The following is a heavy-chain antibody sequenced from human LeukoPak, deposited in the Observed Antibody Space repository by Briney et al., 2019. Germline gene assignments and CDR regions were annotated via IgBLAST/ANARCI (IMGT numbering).Heavy chain of an antibody. CDR3: ARGLQENLAWLTAFSAFDI. CDR2: FDPEDGET. J-gene: IGHJ3*02. D-gene: IGHD6-19*01. Sequence: GASVKVSCKVSGYTLTELSMHWVRQAPGKGLEWMGGFDPEDGETIYAQKFQGRVTMTEDTSTDTAYMELRSLRSDDTAVYYCARGLQENLAWLTAFSAFDIWGQGTMVTVSS. CDR1: GYTLTELS. V-gene: IGHV1-24*01.